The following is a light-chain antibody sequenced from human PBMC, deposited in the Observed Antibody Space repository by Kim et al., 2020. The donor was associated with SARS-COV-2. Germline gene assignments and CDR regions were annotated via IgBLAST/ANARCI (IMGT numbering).Light chain of an antibody. CDR2: RNN. V-gene: IGLV3-9*01. CDR1: NIGGKH. J-gene: IGLJ2*01. Sequence: SYELTQPLSVSVALGQTAKITCGGNNIGGKHVHWNQQKPGQAPVTVIYRNNNLPSGIPERFSGSNSGNAASLSITRVQVGDEAVYFCQVWDSNTVIFGGGTKLTVL. CDR3: QVWDSNTVI.